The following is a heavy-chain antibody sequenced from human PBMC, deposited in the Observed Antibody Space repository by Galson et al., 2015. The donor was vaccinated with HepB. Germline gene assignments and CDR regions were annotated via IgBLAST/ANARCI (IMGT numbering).Heavy chain of an antibody. J-gene: IGHJ4*02. V-gene: IGHV3-23*01. CDR1: GFTFNDYA. D-gene: IGHD1-14*01. CDR3: ARDLHARYSDY. CDR2: IGDTGITT. Sequence: SLRLSCAASGFTFNDYAMSWVRQAPGKGLEWVSTIGDTGITTYYADSVEGRFTISRDNSKNTLYLQMNSLSVEDRAVYYCARDLHARYSDYWGQGTLVTVSS.